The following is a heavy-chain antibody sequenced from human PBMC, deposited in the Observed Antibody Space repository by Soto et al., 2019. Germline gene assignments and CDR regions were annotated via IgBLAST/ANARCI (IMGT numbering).Heavy chain of an antibody. J-gene: IGHJ4*02. Sequence: ASVKVSCKVSGYTLTELSMHWVRQAPGKGLEWMGGFDPEDGETIYAQKFQGRVTMTEDTSTDTAYMELSSLRSEDTAVYYRATMGEAVDGQFEYWGQGTLVSVSS. D-gene: IGHD5-12*01. V-gene: IGHV1-24*01. CDR2: FDPEDGET. CDR1: GYTLTELS. CDR3: ATMGEAVDGQFEY.